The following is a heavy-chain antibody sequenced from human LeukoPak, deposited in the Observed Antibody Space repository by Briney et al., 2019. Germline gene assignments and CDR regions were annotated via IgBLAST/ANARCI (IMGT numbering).Heavy chain of an antibody. V-gene: IGHV3-23*01. CDR1: GFTFSNSA. D-gene: IGHD6-19*01. CDR2: ISGSGGDT. Sequence: PGGSLRLSCAASGFTFSNSAMSWVRQGPGKGLEWVSGISGSGGDTYYADSVKGRFTISRDNSMNTLYVHMNSLRAEDTAVYFCAKAAVAGLFYYYGMDVWGQGTTVNVSS. J-gene: IGHJ6*02. CDR3: AKAAVAGLFYYYGMDV.